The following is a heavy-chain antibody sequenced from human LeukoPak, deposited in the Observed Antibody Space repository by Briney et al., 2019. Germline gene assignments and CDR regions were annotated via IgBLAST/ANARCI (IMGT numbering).Heavy chain of an antibody. V-gene: IGHV4-59*08. Sequence: SETLSLTCTVSGGSISNYYWSWIRQPPGKGLEWIGYIYYSGSTNYNPSLKSRVTISVDTSKNQFSLKLSSVTAADTAVYYCARYRYSYGYYYFDYWGQGTLVTVSS. CDR1: GGSISNYY. D-gene: IGHD5-18*01. J-gene: IGHJ4*02. CDR2: IYYSGST. CDR3: ARYRYSYGYYYFDY.